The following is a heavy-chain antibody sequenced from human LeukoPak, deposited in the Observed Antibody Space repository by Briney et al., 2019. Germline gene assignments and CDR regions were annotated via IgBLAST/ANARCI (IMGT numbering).Heavy chain of an antibody. CDR2: IKQDGNEK. D-gene: IGHD3-10*01. J-gene: IGHJ4*02. CDR3: ARDRDCSDY. CDR1: GFTFSSYW. Sequence: GGSLRLSCAASGFTFSSYWMSWVRQAPGKGLEWVANIKQDGNEKYYVDSVKGRFTISRDNAKSSVYLQMNSLRAEDTAVYYCARDRDCSDYWGQGTLVTVSS. V-gene: IGHV3-7*01.